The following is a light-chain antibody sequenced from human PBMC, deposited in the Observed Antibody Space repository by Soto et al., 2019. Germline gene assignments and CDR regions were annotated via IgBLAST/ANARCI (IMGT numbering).Light chain of an antibody. Sequence: DIQMTQSPSSLSASVGDRVSITCRASQNINNYLNWYQQKPGKAPKLLLYAASILHSGVPSRFSGSGSGTAFTLTINNLQPEDFASYYCQQSYSSAALSFGGGTKVEIK. CDR2: AAS. V-gene: IGKV1-39*01. CDR1: QNINNY. J-gene: IGKJ4*01. CDR3: QQSYSSAALS.